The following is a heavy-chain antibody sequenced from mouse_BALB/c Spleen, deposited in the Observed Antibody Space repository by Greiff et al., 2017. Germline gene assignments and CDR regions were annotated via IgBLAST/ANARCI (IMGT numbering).Heavy chain of an antibody. CDR2: IDPETGGT. Sequence: VQLQQSGAELVRPGASVTLSCKASGYTFTDYEMHWVKQTPVHGLEWIGAIDPETGGTAYNQKFKGKATLTADKSSSTAYMELRSLTSEDSAVYYCTRRGDGYPFAYWGQGTLVTVSA. D-gene: IGHD2-3*01. V-gene: IGHV1-15*01. CDR1: GYTFTDYE. CDR3: TRRGDGYPFAY. J-gene: IGHJ3*01.